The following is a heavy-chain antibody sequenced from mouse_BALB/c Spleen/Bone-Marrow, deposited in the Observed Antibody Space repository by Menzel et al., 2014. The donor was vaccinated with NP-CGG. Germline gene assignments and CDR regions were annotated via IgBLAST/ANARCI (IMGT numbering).Heavy chain of an antibody. Sequence: EVKVVESGGGLVKLGGSLKLSCAASGFTFSSYYMSWVRQTPEKRLELVAAIISNGGGTYYPDTMKGRFIIPRDNAKNTPYLQMSSLKSEDAALYYCARRGISASEGVGAMDYWGQGTSVTVSS. CDR3: ARRGISASEGVGAMDY. D-gene: IGHD1-1*01. J-gene: IGHJ4*01. CDR1: GFTFSSYY. CDR2: IISNGGGT. V-gene: IGHV5-6-2*01.